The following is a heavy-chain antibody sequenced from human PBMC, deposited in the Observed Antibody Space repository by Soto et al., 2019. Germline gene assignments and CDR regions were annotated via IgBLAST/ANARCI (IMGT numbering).Heavy chain of an antibody. CDR2: ISKDSGRAT. Sequence: PGGSLRLSCAASGFIFRDWFMSWIRQAPGKGLEWISYISKDSGRATRYADSVKGRFTISRDNSKNTLYLQMNSLRAEDTAVYYCASCLLAWYRGLDYWGQGTLVTVSS. J-gene: IGHJ4*02. CDR1: GFIFRDWF. CDR3: ASCLLAWYRGLDY. V-gene: IGHV3-11*01. D-gene: IGHD1-1*01.